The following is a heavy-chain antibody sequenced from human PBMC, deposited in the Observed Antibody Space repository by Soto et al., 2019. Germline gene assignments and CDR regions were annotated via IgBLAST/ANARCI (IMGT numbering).Heavy chain of an antibody. CDR1: GGTFSSYA. J-gene: IGHJ6*02. CDR2: IIPIFGTA. D-gene: IGHD2-2*01. V-gene: IGHV1-69*13. CDR3: AREGVVVPAATRSYYYGMDV. Sequence: SVKVSCKASGGTFSSYAISWVRQAPGQGLEWMGGIIPIFGTANYAQKFQGRVTITADESTSTAYMELSSLRSEDTAVYYCAREGVVVPAATRSYYYGMDVWGQGTTVTVSS.